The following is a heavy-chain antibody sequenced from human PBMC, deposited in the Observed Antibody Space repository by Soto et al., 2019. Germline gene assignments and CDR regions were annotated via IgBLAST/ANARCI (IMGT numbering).Heavy chain of an antibody. Sequence: QVQLQESGPGLVKPSETLSLTCTVSGGSISSYYWSWIRQPPGKGLEWIGYIYYSGSTNYNPSLKSRVTISVDTSKNQFSLKLSSVTAADTAVYYCARLIAAAAPYYYYYGMDVWGQGTTVTVSS. J-gene: IGHJ6*02. V-gene: IGHV4-59*01. D-gene: IGHD6-13*01. CDR2: IYYSGST. CDR3: ARLIAAAAPYYYYYGMDV. CDR1: GGSISSYY.